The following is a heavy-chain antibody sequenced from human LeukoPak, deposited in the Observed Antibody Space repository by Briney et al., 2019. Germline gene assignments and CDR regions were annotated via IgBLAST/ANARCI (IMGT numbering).Heavy chain of an antibody. V-gene: IGHV1-18*01. CDR3: AREQLDYYYYYMDV. Sequence: ASVKVSCKASGYTFTSYGISWVRQAPGQGLEWMGWISAYNGNTNYAQKLQGRVTMTTDTSTGTAYMELRSLRSDDTAVYYCAREQLDYYYYYMDVWGKGTTVTVSS. D-gene: IGHD5-18*01. J-gene: IGHJ6*03. CDR1: GYTFTSYG. CDR2: ISAYNGNT.